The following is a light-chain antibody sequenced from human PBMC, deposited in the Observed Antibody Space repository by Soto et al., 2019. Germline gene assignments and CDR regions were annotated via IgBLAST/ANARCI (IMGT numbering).Light chain of an antibody. V-gene: IGKV3D-15*01. Sequence: EIVMTQSPASLSVSPGEGATLSCRASQTVSSKLAWYHQKPGQAPRLLIFGASYRATGIPDRFSGSGSGTDFTLTISRLEPEDFALYYCQHYVERSPITFGQGTRLEIK. J-gene: IGKJ5*01. CDR2: GAS. CDR1: QTVSSK. CDR3: QHYVERSPIT.